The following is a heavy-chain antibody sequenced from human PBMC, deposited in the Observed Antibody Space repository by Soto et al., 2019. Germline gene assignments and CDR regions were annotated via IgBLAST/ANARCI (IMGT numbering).Heavy chain of an antibody. Sequence: SGAEVKKPGASVRVSCKASLYTFTDYYIHWVRQAPGQGLEWMGWINPSSGGTNYAQKFQGRVTMTRDTSISTAYMVLTRLISDDTAVYYCARDFYDTSNNNYFDYWGQGTLVTVSS. CDR2: INPSSGGT. CDR1: LYTFTDYY. D-gene: IGHD3-3*01. V-gene: IGHV1-2*02. J-gene: IGHJ4*02. CDR3: ARDFYDTSNNNYFDY.